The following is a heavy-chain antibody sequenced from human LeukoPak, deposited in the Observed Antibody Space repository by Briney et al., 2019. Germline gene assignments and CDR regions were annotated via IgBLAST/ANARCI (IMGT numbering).Heavy chain of an antibody. CDR1: GYTFTSYD. D-gene: IGHD2-2*01. J-gene: IGHJ5*02. V-gene: IGHV1-8*01. CDR3: ARDLLPATNWFDP. CDR2: MNPNSGNT. Sequence: ASVKVSCKASGYTFTSYDINWVRLATGQGLEWMGWMNPNSGNTGYAQKLQGRVTMTRNTSISTAYMELSSLRSEDTAVYYCARDLLPATNWFDPWGQGTLVTVSS.